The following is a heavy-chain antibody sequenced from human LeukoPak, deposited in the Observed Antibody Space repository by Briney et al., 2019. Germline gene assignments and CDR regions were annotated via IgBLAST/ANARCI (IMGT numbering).Heavy chain of an antibody. CDR3: ARDSGVSPRGSDP. D-gene: IGHD2-21*01. CDR2: IYYSGST. Sequence: SETLSLTCTVSGYSISSGYYWGWIRQPPGKGLEWIGSIYYSGSTYYNPSLKSRVTISVDTSKNQFSLKLSSVTAADTAVYYCARDSGVSPRGSDPWGQGTLVTVSS. J-gene: IGHJ5*02. V-gene: IGHV4-38-2*02. CDR1: GYSISSGYY.